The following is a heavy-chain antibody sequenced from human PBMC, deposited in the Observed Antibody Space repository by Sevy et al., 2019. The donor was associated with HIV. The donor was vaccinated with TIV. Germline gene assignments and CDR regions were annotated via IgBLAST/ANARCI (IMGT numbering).Heavy chain of an antibody. CDR2: ISSSSSTI. CDR3: ARDPTFVLRFLEWSNYMDV. D-gene: IGHD3-3*01. J-gene: IGHJ6*03. V-gene: IGHV3-48*02. Sequence: GGSLRLSCAASGFTFSSYSMNWVRQAPGKGLEWVSYISSSSSTIYYADSVKGRFTTSRDNAKNSLYLQMNSLRDEDTAVYYCARDPTFVLRFLEWSNYMDVWGKGTTVTVSS. CDR1: GFTFSSYS.